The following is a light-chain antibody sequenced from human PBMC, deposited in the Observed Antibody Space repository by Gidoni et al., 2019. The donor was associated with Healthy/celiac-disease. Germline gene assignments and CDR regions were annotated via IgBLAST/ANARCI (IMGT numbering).Light chain of an antibody. CDR3: HQSYSTPPVT. CDR1: QSISSY. J-gene: IGKJ4*01. V-gene: IGKV1-39*01. Sequence: DIQMTQSPSSLSASVGDRVTITCRASQSISSYLNWYQQKPGKAPKLLLYAASSLQSGVPSRFSGSGSGTDFTLTISSLQPEDFATYYCHQSYSTPPVTFGGGTKVEIK. CDR2: AAS.